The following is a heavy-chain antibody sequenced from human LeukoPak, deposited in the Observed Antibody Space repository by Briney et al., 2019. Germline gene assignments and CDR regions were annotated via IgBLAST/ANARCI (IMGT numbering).Heavy chain of an antibody. D-gene: IGHD3-16*02. CDR2: IIPILGIA. CDR1: GGTFSSYA. J-gene: IGHJ4*02. V-gene: IGHV1-69*04. Sequence: ASVKVSCKASGGTFSSYAISWVRQAPGQGLEWMGRIIPILGIANYAQKFQGRVTITADKSTSTAYMELSSLRSEDTAVYYCTNQGELSHFDYWGQGTLVTVSS. CDR3: TNQGELSHFDY.